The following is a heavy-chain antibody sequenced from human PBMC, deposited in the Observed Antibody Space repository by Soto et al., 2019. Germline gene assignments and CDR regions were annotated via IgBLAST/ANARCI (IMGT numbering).Heavy chain of an antibody. CDR1: GGSFSGYY. CDR2: INHSGST. J-gene: IGHJ6*02. CDR3: ARQIVVVPAAMAADGYYYGMDV. V-gene: IGHV4-34*01. D-gene: IGHD2-2*01. Sequence: ETLSLTCAVYGGSFSGYYWSWIRQPPGKGLEWIGEINHSGSTNYNPSLKSRVTISVDTSKNQFSLKLSSVTAADTAVYYCARQIVVVPAAMAADGYYYGMDVWGQGTTVTVSS.